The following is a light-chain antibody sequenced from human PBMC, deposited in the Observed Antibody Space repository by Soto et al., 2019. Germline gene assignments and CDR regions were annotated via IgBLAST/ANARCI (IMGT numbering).Light chain of an antibody. CDR1: NSDVGVYNY. CDR2: DVT. CDR3: CSYAGGYTYV. V-gene: IGLV2-11*01. J-gene: IGLJ1*01. Sequence: QSALTQPRSVSGSPGQSVTISCTGTNSDVGVYNYVSWYQQYPGKAPKLMIYDVTKRPSGVPDRFSGSKSGNTASLTISGLQAEDEADYYCCSYAGGYTYVFGTGTKVTVL.